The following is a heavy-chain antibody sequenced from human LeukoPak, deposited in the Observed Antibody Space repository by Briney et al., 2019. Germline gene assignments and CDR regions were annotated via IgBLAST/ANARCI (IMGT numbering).Heavy chain of an antibody. CDR2: INPDSGGT. J-gene: IGHJ4*02. V-gene: IGHV1-2*02. CDR3: ARDWYDTGAEDY. Sequence: ASVKVSCKASGYTFTGYYMHWVRQAPGQGLEWMGWINPDSGGTNYAQKFQGRVTMTRDTSISTAYMELSRLRSDDTAVYYCARDWYDTGAEDYWGQGTLVTVSS. D-gene: IGHD3-9*01. CDR1: GYTFTGYY.